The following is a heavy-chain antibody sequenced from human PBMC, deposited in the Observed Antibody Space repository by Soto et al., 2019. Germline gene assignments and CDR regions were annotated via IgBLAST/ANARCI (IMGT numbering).Heavy chain of an antibody. CDR3: AKEVRDFSIPHYFDY. Sequence: GGFLRLSCAASGFTFSSYAMSWVRQAPGKGLEWVSAISGSGGSTYYADSVKGRFTISRDNSKNTLYLQMNSLRAEDTAVYYCAKEVRDFSIPHYFDYWGQGTLVTVSS. CDR1: GFTFSSYA. V-gene: IGHV3-23*01. CDR2: ISGSGGST. J-gene: IGHJ4*02. D-gene: IGHD3-3*01.